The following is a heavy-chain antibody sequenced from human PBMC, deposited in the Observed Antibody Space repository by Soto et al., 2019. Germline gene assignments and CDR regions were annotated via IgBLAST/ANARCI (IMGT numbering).Heavy chain of an antibody. D-gene: IGHD5-12*01. Sequence: GESGKISCXGSGYSLINYWIGWVLQLPGKDLERMGIICPSDSVTRYNPSFQGQVAVSIDQSISTAYLKWSRLKATDTAMYYCAKYRDHGMDVWRRGTRVAVSS. J-gene: IGHJ6*02. CDR1: GYSLINYW. CDR3: AKYRDHGMDV. V-gene: IGHV5-51*01. CDR2: ICPSDSVT.